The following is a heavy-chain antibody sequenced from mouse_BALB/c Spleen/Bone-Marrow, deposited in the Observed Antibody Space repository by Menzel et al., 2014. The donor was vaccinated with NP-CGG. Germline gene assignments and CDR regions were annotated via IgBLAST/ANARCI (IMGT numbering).Heavy chain of an antibody. Sequence: VQLQQSGAELVKPGASVKLSGKASGYTFTSYYMYWVKQRPGQGLEWIGEINPSNGGTNFNEKFKSKATLTVDKSSSTAYMQLSSLTSEDSAVYYCTRGRRDAMDYWGQGTSVTVSS. CDR2: INPSNGGT. V-gene: IGHV1S81*02. CDR3: TRGRRDAMDY. CDR1: GYTFTSYY. J-gene: IGHJ4*01.